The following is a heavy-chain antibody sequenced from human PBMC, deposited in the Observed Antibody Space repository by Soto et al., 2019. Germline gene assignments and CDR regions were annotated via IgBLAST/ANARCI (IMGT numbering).Heavy chain of an antibody. CDR3: AKDHYDFWSGYSSVGFDF. D-gene: IGHD3-3*01. CDR1: GFTISSYS. J-gene: IGHJ4*02. Sequence: PGGSLRLSCAASGFTISSYSMRWVRQTPERGLEWVSAISASGDSTDYADSVKGRFTMSRDNSKNTSYLQMNGLRAEDTALYYCAKDHYDFWSGYSSVGFDFWGPGTLVTVSS. CDR2: ISASGDST. V-gene: IGHV3-23*01.